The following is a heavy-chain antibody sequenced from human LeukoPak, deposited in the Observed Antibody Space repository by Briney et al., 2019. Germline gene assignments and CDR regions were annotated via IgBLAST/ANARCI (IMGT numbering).Heavy chain of an antibody. CDR2: IWYDGGNK. V-gene: IGHV3-33*01. CDR1: GFTFSSYG. Sequence: PGGSLRLSCAASGFTFSSYGMHWVRQAPGKGLEWAAVIWYDGGNKYYADSVKGRFTISRDNSKNTLYLQINSLRAEDTAVYYCARDLLSSSSRGSCWFDPWGQGTLVTVSS. J-gene: IGHJ5*02. D-gene: IGHD6-6*01. CDR3: ARDLLSSSSRGSCWFDP.